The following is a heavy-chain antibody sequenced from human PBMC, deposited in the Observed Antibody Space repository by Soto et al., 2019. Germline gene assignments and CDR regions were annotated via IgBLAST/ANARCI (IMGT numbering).Heavy chain of an antibody. D-gene: IGHD1-26*01. Sequence: PGAALKISWKGCGYSFTTYWVAWVRLMPGKGLEWMGIIYPGDSDTRYSPSFQGQVTMSVDKSINTAYLQWSSLKASDTAMYYCARGKVGATYFDHWGQGILVTVSS. J-gene: IGHJ4*02. V-gene: IGHV5-51*01. CDR1: GYSFTTYW. CDR3: ARGKVGATYFDH. CDR2: IYPGDSDT.